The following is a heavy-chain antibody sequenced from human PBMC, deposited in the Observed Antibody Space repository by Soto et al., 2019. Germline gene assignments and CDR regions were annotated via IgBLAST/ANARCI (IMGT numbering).Heavy chain of an antibody. Sequence: PGGSLRLSCAASGFTFTRYSMNWVRQAPGKGLEWVSSISSTTNYIYYGDSMKGRFTISRDNAKNSLYLEMNSLRAEDTAVYYCAREAEDLTSNFDYWGQGTLVTVSS. CDR3: AREAEDLTSNFDY. CDR1: GFTFTRYS. V-gene: IGHV3-21*06. D-gene: IGHD6-19*01. J-gene: IGHJ4*02. CDR2: ISSTTNYI.